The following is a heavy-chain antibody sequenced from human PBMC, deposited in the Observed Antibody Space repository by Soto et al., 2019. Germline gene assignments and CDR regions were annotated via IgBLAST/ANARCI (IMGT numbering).Heavy chain of an antibody. V-gene: IGHV1-46*01. CDR3: ARVMGGGSEYCFDY. CDR1: GYTLTRYN. D-gene: IGHD2-15*01. J-gene: IGHJ4*02. Sequence: ASVKVSCKASGYTLTRYNVHWVRQAPGQGLEWMAIINPSGGTTYYVQKFEGRVTLTTDTSTSTVYMALRSLRYDDTAAYYCARVMGGGSEYCFDYWGQGTMGTFSS. CDR2: INPSGGTT.